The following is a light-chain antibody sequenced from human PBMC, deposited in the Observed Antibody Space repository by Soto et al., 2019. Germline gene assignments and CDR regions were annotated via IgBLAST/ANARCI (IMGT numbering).Light chain of an antibody. Sequence: QSVLTQPPSASGTPGQGVAISCYGSSSNMGSNTVNWYQHLPGTAPKLLIYNDNQRPSGVPDRFFGSKSGTSASLAITGLQSEDEADYYCAAWDGSLNHILFGGGTKLTVL. CDR1: SSNMGSNT. V-gene: IGLV1-44*01. CDR3: AAWDGSLNHIL. J-gene: IGLJ2*01. CDR2: NDN.